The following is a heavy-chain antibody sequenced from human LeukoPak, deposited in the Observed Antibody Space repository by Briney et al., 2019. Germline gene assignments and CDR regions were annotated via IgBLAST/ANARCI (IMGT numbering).Heavy chain of an antibody. J-gene: IGHJ3*02. CDR1: GGSISSGDYY. D-gene: IGHD4-17*01. V-gene: IGHV4-30-4*01. CDR2: IYYSGST. Sequence: SETLSLTCTVSGGSISSGDYYWSWIRQPPGKGLEWIGYIYYSGSTYYNPSLKSRVTISVDTSKNQFSLRLSSVTAADTAVYYCAESEGDYASLGAFDIWAKGQWSPSLQ. CDR3: AESEGDYASLGAFDI.